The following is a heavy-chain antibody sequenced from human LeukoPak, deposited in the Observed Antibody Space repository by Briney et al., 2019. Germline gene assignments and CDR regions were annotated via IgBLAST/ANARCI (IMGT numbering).Heavy chain of an antibody. Sequence: GGSLRLSCAASGFTFRDYSMHWVRQTPGKGLECVSLINGDGLTAHYGDSVRGRFTISRNNSKNSLYLQMNGLRTEDTALYYCAKGLHGVSFSFDYWGRGTLVTVSS. CDR1: GFTFRDYS. CDR2: INGDGLTA. V-gene: IGHV3-43*02. CDR3: AKGLHGVSFSFDY. D-gene: IGHD5-24*01. J-gene: IGHJ4*02.